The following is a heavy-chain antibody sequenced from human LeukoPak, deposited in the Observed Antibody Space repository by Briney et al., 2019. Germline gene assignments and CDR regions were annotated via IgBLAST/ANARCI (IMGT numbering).Heavy chain of an antibody. V-gene: IGHV3-23*01. CDR3: AKVGGRGYYYYYMDV. J-gene: IGHJ6*03. D-gene: IGHD2-15*01. CDR2: ISGSGGST. CDR1: GFTFSSYG. Sequence: GESLKISCAASGFTFSSYGMSWVRQAPGKGLEWVSAISGSGGSTYYADSVKGRFTISRDNSKNTLYLQMNSLRAEDTAVYYCAKVGGRGYYYYYMDVWGKGTTVTISS.